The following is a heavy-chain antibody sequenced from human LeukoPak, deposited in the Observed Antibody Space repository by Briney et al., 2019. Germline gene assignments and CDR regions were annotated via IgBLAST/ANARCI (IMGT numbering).Heavy chain of an antibody. V-gene: IGHV3-23*01. D-gene: IGHD3-16*01. Sequence: GGPLRLSCAASTFTFSNYAMSWVRRAPGKGLDWVSAITSRGSAYYGDSVKGRFTISRDNSKNTLYLQMNSLRAEDTAVYYCAKTVHDRYYYYGMDVWGQGTTVTVSS. CDR3: AKTVHDRYYYYGMDV. CDR1: TFTFSNYA. CDR2: ITSRGSA. J-gene: IGHJ6*02.